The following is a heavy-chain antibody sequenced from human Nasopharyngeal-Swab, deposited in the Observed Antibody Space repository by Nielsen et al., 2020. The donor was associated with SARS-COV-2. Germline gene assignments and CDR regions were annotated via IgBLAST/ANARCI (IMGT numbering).Heavy chain of an antibody. CDR1: GFTFSSSG. CDR2: ISYDGSNE. Sequence: GESLKISCAASGFTFSSSGMDWVRQAPGKGLEWVAVISYDGSNEYYGDSVKGRFTISRDNSKNTLYLQMNSLSAEDTAVYYCARLMELPNDAFDIWGQGTMVTVSS. CDR3: ARLMELPNDAFDI. V-gene: IGHV3-30*03. J-gene: IGHJ3*02. D-gene: IGHD1-26*01.